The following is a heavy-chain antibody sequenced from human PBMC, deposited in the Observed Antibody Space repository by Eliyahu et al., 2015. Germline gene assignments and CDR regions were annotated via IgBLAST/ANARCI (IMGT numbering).Heavy chain of an antibody. D-gene: IGHD3-22*01. J-gene: IGHJ3*02. V-gene: IGHV4-31*02. Sequence: GYYWSWIRQHPGKGLEWIGYIYYSGSTYYNPSLKSRVTISVDTSKNQFSLKLSSVTAADTAVYYCARDWSYYDSSGYYGDAFDIWGQGTMVTVSS. CDR1: GYY. CDR2: IYYSGST. CDR3: ARDWSYYDSSGYYGDAFDI.